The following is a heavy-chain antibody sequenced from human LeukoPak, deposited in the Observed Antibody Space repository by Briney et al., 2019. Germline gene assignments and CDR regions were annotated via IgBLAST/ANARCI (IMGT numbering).Heavy chain of an antibody. CDR3: AKSVEYGDYGGHHFDY. D-gene: IGHD4-17*01. V-gene: IGHV3-23*01. CDR1: GFTFSSYA. Sequence: PGGSLRLSCAASGFTFSSYAMSWVRQAPGKGLEWVSAISGSGGSTYYADSVKGRFTISRDNSKNTLYLQMNSLRAEDTAVYYCAKSVEYGDYGGHHFDYWGQGTLVTVSS. J-gene: IGHJ4*02. CDR2: ISGSGGST.